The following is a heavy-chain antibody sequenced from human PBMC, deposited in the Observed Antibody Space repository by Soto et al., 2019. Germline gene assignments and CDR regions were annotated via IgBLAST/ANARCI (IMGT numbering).Heavy chain of an antibody. J-gene: IGHJ6*03. D-gene: IGHD6-19*01. V-gene: IGHV1-18*01. Sequence: QDQLVQSGVEVKKPGASVKVSCKASGYSFTNYGITWVRQAPGQGFEWMGWISAYNGNTNYAQKVQGRVTLTTDASTSTAYLELRSLRSDDTAVYYCARDRGVAPPVAGNTHYYYHMDVWGKGTTVTVSS. CDR3: ARDRGVAPPVAGNTHYYYHMDV. CDR1: GYSFTNYG. CDR2: ISAYNGNT.